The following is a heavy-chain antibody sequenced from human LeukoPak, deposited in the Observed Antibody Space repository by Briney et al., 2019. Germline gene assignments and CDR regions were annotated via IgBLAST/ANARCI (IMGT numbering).Heavy chain of an antibody. J-gene: IGHJ6*03. CDR3: ARVRGSGKYYYYYMDV. D-gene: IGHD3-10*01. CDR1: GVSISSSNSY. CDR2: IYYSGNT. V-gene: IGHV4-39*01. Sequence: PSETLSLTCTVSGVSISSSNSYWGWIRQPPGKGLEWIGSIYYSGNTYYNASLKSQVSISIDTSKNQFSLRLTSVTAADTAVYYCARVRGSGKYYYYYMDVWGKGTTVTISS.